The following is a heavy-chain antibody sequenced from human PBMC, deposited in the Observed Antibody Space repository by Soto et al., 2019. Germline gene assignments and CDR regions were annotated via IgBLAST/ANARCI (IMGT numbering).Heavy chain of an antibody. J-gene: IGHJ2*01. V-gene: IGHV2-26*01. CDR2: IFSNDEK. Sequence: WIHQPPGKALEWLAHIFSNDEKSYSTSLKSRLTISKATSKSQVVLTMTHMEPVDTATYYCARIPFFFLMIRRPPRYTLFPYTTSSDL. CDR3: ARIPFFFLMIRRPPRYTLFPYTTSSDL. D-gene: IGHD4-17*01.